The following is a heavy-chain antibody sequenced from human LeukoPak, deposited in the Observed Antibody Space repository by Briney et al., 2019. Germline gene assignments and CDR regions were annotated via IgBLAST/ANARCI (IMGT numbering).Heavy chain of an antibody. CDR2: INPSGGST. J-gene: IGHJ4*02. CDR3: ARETLARFLEWLLGY. V-gene: IGHV1-46*01. D-gene: IGHD3-3*01. Sequence: ASVKVSCKASGYTFTSYYMHWVRQAPGQGLEWMGIINPSGGSTSYAQKFQGRVTMTRDTSTSTVYMELNSLRAEDTAVYYCARETLARFLEWLLGYWGQGTLVTVSS. CDR1: GYTFTSYY.